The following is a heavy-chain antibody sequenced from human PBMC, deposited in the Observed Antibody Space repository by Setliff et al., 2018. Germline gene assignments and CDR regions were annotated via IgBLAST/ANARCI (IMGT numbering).Heavy chain of an antibody. CDR1: GFAFSSFA. J-gene: IGHJ6*03. D-gene: IGHD2-21*02. CDR2: ISGAGGNM. Sequence: QPGGSLRLSCAASGFAFSSFAMTWVRQAPGKRLEWVSTISGAGGNMYYADSVQGRFVISRDNSINTLYLQMNRLSAEGTAVFYCVKGSDPYYFYYMDVCGKGTTVTVSS. CDR3: VKGSDPYYFYYMDV. V-gene: IGHV3-23*01.